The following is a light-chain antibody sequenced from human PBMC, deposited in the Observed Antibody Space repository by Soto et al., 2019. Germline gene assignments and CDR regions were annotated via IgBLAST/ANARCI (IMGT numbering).Light chain of an antibody. CDR3: QQYNNSPLT. V-gene: IGKV3D-15*01. CDR2: GAS. CDR1: QSVSSSY. Sequence: EIVMTQSPCTLSVSPGERATLSCRASQSVSSSYLAWYQQKPGRAPRLLIYGASSRATGIPDRFSGSGSGTEFTLTISRLQSEDFAVYYCQQYNNSPLTFGGGTKVDIK. J-gene: IGKJ4*01.